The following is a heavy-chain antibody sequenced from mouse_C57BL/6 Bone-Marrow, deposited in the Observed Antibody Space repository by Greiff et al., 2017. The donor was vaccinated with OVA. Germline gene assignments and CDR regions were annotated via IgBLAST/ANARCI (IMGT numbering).Heavy chain of an antibody. CDR2: INPNNGGT. CDR3: ARGGWLLNFPFDY. Sequence: EVQLVESGPELVKPGASVKIPCKASGYTFTDYNMDWVKQSHGKSLEWIGDINPNNGGTIYNQKFKGKATLTVDKSSSTAYMELRSLTSEDTAVYYCARGGWLLNFPFDYWGQGTTLTVSS. D-gene: IGHD2-3*01. CDR1: GYTFTDYN. J-gene: IGHJ2*01. V-gene: IGHV1-18*01.